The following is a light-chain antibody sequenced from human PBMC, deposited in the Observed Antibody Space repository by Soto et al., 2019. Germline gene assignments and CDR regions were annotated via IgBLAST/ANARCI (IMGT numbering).Light chain of an antibody. CDR1: SSDVGSYNR. J-gene: IGLJ3*02. CDR3: SSLTRSDTWV. Sequence: QSVLTQPASVSGSPGQSITVSCTGGSSDVGSYNRVSWYRQHPGKAPQLIIYEVSNRPSGVSNRFSGSKSGNTASLTISGLQAEDEADYFCSSLTRSDTWVIGGGTKVTVL. V-gene: IGLV2-14*02. CDR2: EVS.